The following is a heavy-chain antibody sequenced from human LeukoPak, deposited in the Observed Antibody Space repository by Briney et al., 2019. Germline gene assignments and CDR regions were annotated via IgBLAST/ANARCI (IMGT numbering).Heavy chain of an antibody. D-gene: IGHD6-13*01. CDR3: ARVVLRNFLSSPTDIAAAGTGNWFDP. CDR1: GYTFTGYY. Sequence: ASVKVSCKASGYTFTGYYMHWVRQAPGQGLEWMGWINPNSGGTNYAQKFQGRVTMTRDTSISTAYMELSRLRSDDTAVYYCARVVLRNFLSSPTDIAAAGTGNWFDPWGQGTLVTVSS. J-gene: IGHJ5*02. CDR2: INPNSGGT. V-gene: IGHV1-2*02.